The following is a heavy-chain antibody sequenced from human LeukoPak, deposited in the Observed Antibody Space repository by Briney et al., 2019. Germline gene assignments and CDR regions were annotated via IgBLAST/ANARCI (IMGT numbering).Heavy chain of an antibody. CDR3: ARDLRMITFGGVIAQGDY. CDR1: GFTVSSNY. Sequence: PGESLRLSCAASGFTVSSNYMSWVRQAPGKGLEWVSVIYSGGSTYYADSVKGRFTISRDNSKNTLYLQMNSLRAEDTAVYYCARDLRMITFGGVIAQGDYWGQGTLATVSS. D-gene: IGHD3-16*02. CDR2: IYSGGST. V-gene: IGHV3-66*02. J-gene: IGHJ4*02.